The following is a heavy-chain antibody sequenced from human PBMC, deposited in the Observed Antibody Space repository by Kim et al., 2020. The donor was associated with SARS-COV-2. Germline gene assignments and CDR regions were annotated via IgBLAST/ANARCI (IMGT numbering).Heavy chain of an antibody. V-gene: IGHV3-48*03. CDR2: ISTSGDII. CDR3: ARGAFYWNFDL. CDR1: RFTFSSHE. Sequence: GGSLRLSCAASRFTFSSHEMNWVRQAPGKGLEWISYISTSGDIIYYADSVKGRFTISRDNTKNSLYLQMKSLRAEDTAVDYCARGAFYWNFDLWGRGTLV. J-gene: IGHJ2*01.